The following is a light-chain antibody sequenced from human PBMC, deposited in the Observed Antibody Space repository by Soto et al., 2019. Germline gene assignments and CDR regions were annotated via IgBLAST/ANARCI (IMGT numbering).Light chain of an antibody. CDR2: GAS. J-gene: IGKJ1*01. Sequence: GTLSLSPGATATLSCRARQSVSNSYLAWYQQKPGQAPRLLIHGASSRASGVPDRVSGSGSGTAFTLPISRLEPEDFALYYCQQYATSPWTFGQGTKVDI. CDR1: QSVSNSY. V-gene: IGKV3-20*01. CDR3: QQYATSPWT.